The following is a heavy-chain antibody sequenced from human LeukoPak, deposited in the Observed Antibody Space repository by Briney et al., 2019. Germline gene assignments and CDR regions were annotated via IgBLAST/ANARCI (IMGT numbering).Heavy chain of an antibody. CDR1: GGSISSYY. CDR3: ARARGVVPSALGAFDP. CDR2: IYTSGST. J-gene: IGHJ5*02. Sequence: SETLSLTCTVSGGSISSYYWRWIRQPAGKGLEWLGRIYTSGSTKYNPSLKSRVTMSVDTSKNQFSLKLSSVNAADTAVYYCARARGVVPSALGAFDPWGQGTLVTVSS. D-gene: IGHD2-2*01. V-gene: IGHV4-4*07.